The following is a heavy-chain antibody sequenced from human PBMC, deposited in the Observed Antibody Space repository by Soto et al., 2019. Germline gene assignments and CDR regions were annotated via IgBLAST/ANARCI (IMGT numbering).Heavy chain of an antibody. D-gene: IGHD3-22*01. V-gene: IGHV1-69*01. Sequence: QVQLVQSGAEVKKPGSSVKVSCKASGGTFSRYTITWVRQAPGQGLEWMGGITPMFGTPNYAQKFQGRVTIIADESTSPAYMELSSLRSEDTAMYYCARDGTLYDSSAYYYLYWGQGTLVTVSS. CDR3: ARDGTLYDSSAYYYLY. J-gene: IGHJ4*02. CDR1: GGTFSRYT. CDR2: ITPMFGTP.